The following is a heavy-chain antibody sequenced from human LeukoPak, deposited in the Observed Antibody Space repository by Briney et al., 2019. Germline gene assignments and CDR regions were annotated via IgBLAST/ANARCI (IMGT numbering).Heavy chain of an antibody. CDR1: GYTFTSYG. Sequence: ASVKVSCKASGYTFTSYGISWVRQAPGQGLEWMGWISAYNGNTNYAQKLQGRVTMTTDTSTSTAYMELRSLRSDDTAVYYCARVHHYYDVVTGYGEYFFDQWGQGTLVTVSS. CDR3: ARVHHYYDVVTGYGEYFFDQ. CDR2: ISAYNGNT. D-gene: IGHD3-9*01. V-gene: IGHV1-18*01. J-gene: IGHJ4*02.